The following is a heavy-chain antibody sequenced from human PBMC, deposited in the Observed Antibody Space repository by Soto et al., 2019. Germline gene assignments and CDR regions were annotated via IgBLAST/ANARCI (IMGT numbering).Heavy chain of an antibody. Sequence: ASVKVSCKASGGTFSSYAISWVRQAPGQGLEWMGGIIPIFGTANYAQKFQGRVTITADESTSTAYMELSSLRSEDTAVYYCARARFGELSPGYYYGMDVWGQGTTVTVSS. CDR2: IIPIFGTA. D-gene: IGHD3-10*01. CDR1: GGTFSSYA. CDR3: ARARFGELSPGYYYGMDV. J-gene: IGHJ6*02. V-gene: IGHV1-69*13.